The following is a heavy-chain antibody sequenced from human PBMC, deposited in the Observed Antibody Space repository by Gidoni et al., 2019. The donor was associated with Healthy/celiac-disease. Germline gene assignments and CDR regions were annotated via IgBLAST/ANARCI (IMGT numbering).Heavy chain of an antibody. D-gene: IGHD3-22*01. CDR3: ARRGITMIASHPNPFDY. J-gene: IGHJ4*02. CDR2: IYYSGST. V-gene: IGHV4-39*01. CDR1: VGSISSSTYY. Sequence: QLQLQESGPVLVKKEDTLSLTCTVSVGSISSSTYYGGWIRQPPGKGLEWIGSIYYSGSTYDNPSLKSRVTISVDTSKNQFSLKLSSVTAADPSVYYCARRGITMIASHPNPFDYWAREPFSPSPQ.